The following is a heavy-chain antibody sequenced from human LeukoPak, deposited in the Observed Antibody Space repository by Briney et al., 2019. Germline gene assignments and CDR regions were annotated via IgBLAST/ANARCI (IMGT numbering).Heavy chain of an antibody. J-gene: IGHJ4*02. Sequence: PGGSLRLSCAASGFTFSGSAMYWVRQASGKGLEWVGRIRSKANSYATAYAASVKGRFTISRDDSKNTAYLQVDSLKTEDTAVYYCTRRAIAAATFDYWGQGTLVTVSS. CDR3: TRRAIAAATFDY. CDR2: IRSKANSYAT. V-gene: IGHV3-73*01. D-gene: IGHD6-13*01. CDR1: GFTFSGSA.